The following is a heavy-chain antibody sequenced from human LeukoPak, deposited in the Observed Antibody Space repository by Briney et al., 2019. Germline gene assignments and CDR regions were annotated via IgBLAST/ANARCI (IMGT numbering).Heavy chain of an antibody. J-gene: IGHJ6*02. CDR1: GFTFSSYA. V-gene: IGHV3-30-3*01. CDR3: ARDSQWESSSSWTVYYYYYGMDV. Sequence: GRSLRLSCAASGFTFSSYAMHWVRQAPGKGLEWVAVISYDGSNKYYADSVKGRFTISRDNSKNTLYLQMNSLRAEDTAVYYCARDSQWESSSSWTVYYYYYGMDVWGQGTTVTVSS. CDR2: ISYDGSNK. D-gene: IGHD6-13*01.